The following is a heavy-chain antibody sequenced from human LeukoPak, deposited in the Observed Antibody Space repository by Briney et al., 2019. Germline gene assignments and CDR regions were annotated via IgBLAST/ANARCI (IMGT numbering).Heavy chain of an antibody. CDR1: GFTFSSYW. CDR3: ARDQGSSNYYYMDV. J-gene: IGHJ6*03. Sequence: GGSLRLSCAASGFTFSSYWMSWVRQAPGKGLEWVANIKQDGSEKYYVDSVKGRFTISRDNAKNSLYLQMNSLRAEDTAVYYCARDQGSSNYYYMDVRGKGTTVTISS. V-gene: IGHV3-7*01. CDR2: IKQDGSEK. D-gene: IGHD6-6*01.